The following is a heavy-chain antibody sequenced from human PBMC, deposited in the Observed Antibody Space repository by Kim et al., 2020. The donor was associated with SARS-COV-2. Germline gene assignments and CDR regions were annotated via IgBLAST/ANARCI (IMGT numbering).Heavy chain of an antibody. J-gene: IGHJ4*02. CDR2: IWYDGSNK. V-gene: IGHV3-33*06. CDR1: GFTFSSYG. Sequence: GGSLRLSCAASGFTFSSYGMHWVRQAPGKGLEWVAVIWYDGSNKYYADSVKGRFTISRDNSKNTLYLQMNSLRAEDTAVYYCAKERVVGATFFDYWGQGTLVTVSS. CDR3: AKERVVGATFFDY. D-gene: IGHD1-26*01.